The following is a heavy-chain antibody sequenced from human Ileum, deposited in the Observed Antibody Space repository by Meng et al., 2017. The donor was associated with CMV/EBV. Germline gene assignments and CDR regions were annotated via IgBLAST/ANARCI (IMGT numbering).Heavy chain of an antibody. CDR2: ISNSGSSI. CDR3: ARRRDYFDT. V-gene: IGHV3-11*04. CDR1: RFPFSDYF. J-gene: IGHJ4*02. Sequence: GGLLRLSCAASRFPFSDYFMSWIRQAPGKGLEWLSYISNSGSSIYYADSVKGRLTISRDNAKNSLYLQMNSLRADDKAVYYCARRRDYFDTWGQGSLVTVSS.